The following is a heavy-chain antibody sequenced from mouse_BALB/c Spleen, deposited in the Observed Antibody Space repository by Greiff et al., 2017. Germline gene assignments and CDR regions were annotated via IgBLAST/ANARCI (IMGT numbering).Heavy chain of an antibody. Sequence: DVKLVESGGGLVKPGGSLKLSCAASGFTFSSYAMSWVRQTPEKRLEWVATISSGGSYTYYPDSVKGRFTISRDNAKNTLYLQMSSLRSEDTAMYYCASYGYDDGYWGQGTTLTVSS. J-gene: IGHJ2*01. CDR2: ISSGGSYT. V-gene: IGHV5-9-3*01. D-gene: IGHD2-2*01. CDR3: ASYGYDDGY. CDR1: GFTFSSYA.